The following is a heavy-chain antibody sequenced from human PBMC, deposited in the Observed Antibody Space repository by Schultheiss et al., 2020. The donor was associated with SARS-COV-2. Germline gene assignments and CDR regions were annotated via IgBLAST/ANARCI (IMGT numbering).Heavy chain of an antibody. V-gene: IGHV1-18*01. D-gene: IGHD3-10*01. J-gene: IGHJ4*02. Sequence: ASVKVSCKASGGTFSSYTISWVRQAPGQGLEWMGRISAYNGNTNYAQKLQGRVTMTTDTSTSTAYMELRSLRSDDTAVYYCARDCSGGSGCFDYWGQGTLVTVSS. CDR2: ISAYNGNT. CDR3: ARDCSGGSGCFDY. CDR1: GGTFSSYT.